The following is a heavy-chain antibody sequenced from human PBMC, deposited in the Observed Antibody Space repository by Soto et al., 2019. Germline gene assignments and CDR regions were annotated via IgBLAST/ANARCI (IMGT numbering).Heavy chain of an antibody. Sequence: PGGSLRLACAASGFTFSDYYMSWIRQAPGKGLEWVSYISSSSSYTNYADSVKGRFTISRDNAKNSLYLQMNSLRAEDTAVYYCARDADILTGSDAFDIWAQRTMVTVSS. D-gene: IGHD3-9*01. CDR3: ARDADILTGSDAFDI. V-gene: IGHV3-11*05. CDR2: ISSSSSYT. CDR1: GFTFSDYY. J-gene: IGHJ3*02.